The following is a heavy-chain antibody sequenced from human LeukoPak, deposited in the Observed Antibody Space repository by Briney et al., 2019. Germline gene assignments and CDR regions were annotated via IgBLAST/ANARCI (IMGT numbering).Heavy chain of an antibody. CDR2: IYSGGST. Sequence: GGSLRLSCAASGFTVSSNYMSWVRQAPGKGLERVSVIYSGGSTYYADSVKGRFTISRDNSKNTLYLQMNSLRAEDTAVYYCARVPYSSGWYFDYWGQGTLVTVSS. CDR1: GFTVSSNY. CDR3: ARVPYSSGWYFDY. D-gene: IGHD6-19*01. V-gene: IGHV3-53*01. J-gene: IGHJ4*02.